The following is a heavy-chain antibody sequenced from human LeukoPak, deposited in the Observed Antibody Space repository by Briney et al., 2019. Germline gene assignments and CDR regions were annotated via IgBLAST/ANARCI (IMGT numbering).Heavy chain of an antibody. J-gene: IGHJ4*02. CDR1: GFTFSTYW. Sequence: GGSLRLSCAASGFTFSTYWMSWVRQAPGKGLERVANEKYYVDSVKGRFTISRDNAKNSLYLQMNSLRAEDTAVYYCARDSSVAGIDYWGQGTLVTVSS. V-gene: IGHV3-7*01. D-gene: IGHD6-19*01. CDR3: ARDSSVAGIDY. CDR2: EK.